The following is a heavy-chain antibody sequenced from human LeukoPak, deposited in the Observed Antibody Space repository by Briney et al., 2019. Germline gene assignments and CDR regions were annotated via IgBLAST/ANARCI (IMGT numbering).Heavy chain of an antibody. Sequence: SETLSLTCTVSGGSISSYYWSGARQPPGKGLEWIGYVHYSGSTEYNPSLKSRVTISVDTSKNQFSLKLSSVTAADTAVYYCARGRTGSFYAADYWGQGTLVTVSP. CDR1: GGSISSYY. D-gene: IGHD1-26*01. CDR2: VHYSGST. CDR3: ARGRTGSFYAADY. J-gene: IGHJ4*02. V-gene: IGHV4-59*01.